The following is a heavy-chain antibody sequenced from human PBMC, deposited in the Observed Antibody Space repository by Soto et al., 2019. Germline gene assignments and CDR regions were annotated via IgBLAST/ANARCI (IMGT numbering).Heavy chain of an antibody. J-gene: IGHJ5*02. V-gene: IGHV1-18*01. Sequence: SVKVSCKASGYTFTSYGISWVRQAPGQGLEWMGWISAYNGNTNYAQKLQGRVTMTTDTSTSTAYMELRSLRSDDTAVYYCAREDYYDSSGYYPNWFDPWGQGTLVTVS. CDR2: ISAYNGNT. D-gene: IGHD3-22*01. CDR3: AREDYYDSSGYYPNWFDP. CDR1: GYTFTSYG.